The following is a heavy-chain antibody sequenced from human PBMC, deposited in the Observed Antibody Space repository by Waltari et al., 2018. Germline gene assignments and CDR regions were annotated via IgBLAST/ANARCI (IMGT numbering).Heavy chain of an antibody. Sequence: QLQLQESGPGLVKPSETLSLTCTVSGGSISSSSYYWGWIRQPPGKGLEWIGSIYYSGSTYYNPSVKSRVTISVDTAKNQFSLKLSSVTAADTAVYYCARHAYSSGYIKWFDPWGQGTLVTVSS. D-gene: IGHD3-22*01. CDR2: IYYSGST. CDR1: GGSISSSSYY. J-gene: IGHJ5*02. CDR3: ARHAYSSGYIKWFDP. V-gene: IGHV4-39*01.